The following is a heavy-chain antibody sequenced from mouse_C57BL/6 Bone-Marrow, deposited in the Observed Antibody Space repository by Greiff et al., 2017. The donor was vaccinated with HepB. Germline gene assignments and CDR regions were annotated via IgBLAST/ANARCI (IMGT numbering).Heavy chain of an antibody. CDR2: IDPSDSYT. V-gene: IGHV1-50*01. Sequence: QVQLQQPGAELVKPGASVKLSCKASGYTFTSYWMQWVKQRPGQGLEWIGGIDPSDSYTNYNQKFKGKATLTVDTSSSTAYMQLSSLTSEDSAVSYCARGGYWFRGYFDVWGTGTTVTVSS. D-gene: IGHD1-1*01. CDR1: GYTFTSYW. J-gene: IGHJ1*03. CDR3: ARGGYWFRGYFDV.